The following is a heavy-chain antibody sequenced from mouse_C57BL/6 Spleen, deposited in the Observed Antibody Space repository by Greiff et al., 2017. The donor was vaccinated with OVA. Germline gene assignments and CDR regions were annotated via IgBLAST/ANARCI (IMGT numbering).Heavy chain of an antibody. CDR1: GYTFTSYW. D-gene: IGHD2-3*01. CDR2: IYPGSGST. Sequence: VQLQQPGAELVKPGASVKMSCKASGYTFTSYWITWVKQRPGQGLEWIGDIYPGSGSTNYNEKFKSKATLTVDTSSSTAYMQLSSLTSEDSAVYYCARRGDDGYYACAYWGQGTLVTVSA. CDR3: ARRGDDGYYACAY. J-gene: IGHJ3*01. V-gene: IGHV1-55*01.